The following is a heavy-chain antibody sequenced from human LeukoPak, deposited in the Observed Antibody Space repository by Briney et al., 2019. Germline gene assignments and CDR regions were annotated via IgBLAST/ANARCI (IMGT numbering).Heavy chain of an antibody. Sequence: GGSLTLTCAVSGFTFDEYGMSWVRQAPGKGLEWVSGINWNGGSTNYADSVKGRFTISRDNTKNSLYLQMNSLRAEVTALYYCARDRSHCSGGSCYPLGDYWGQGTLVTVSS. CDR3: ARDRSHCSGGSCYPLGDY. CDR1: GFTFDEYG. J-gene: IGHJ4*02. CDR2: INWNGGST. V-gene: IGHV3-20*04. D-gene: IGHD2-15*01.